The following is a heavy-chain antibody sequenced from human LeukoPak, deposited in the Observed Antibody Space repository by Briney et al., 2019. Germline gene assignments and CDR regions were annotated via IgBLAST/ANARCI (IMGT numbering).Heavy chain of an antibody. CDR1: GGSFSGYY. D-gene: IGHD2-2*01. CDR3: ARRRVVPAAMDY. V-gene: IGHV4-34*01. CDR2: INHSGST. J-gene: IGHJ4*02. Sequence: SETLSLTCAVYGGSFSGYYWSWIRQPPGKGLERIGEINHSGSTNYNPSLKSRVTISVDTSKNQFSLKLSSVTAADTAVYYCARRRVVPAAMDYWGQGTLVTVSS.